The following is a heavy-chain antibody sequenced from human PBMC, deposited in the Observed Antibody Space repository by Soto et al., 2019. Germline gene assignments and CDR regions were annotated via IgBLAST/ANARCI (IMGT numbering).Heavy chain of an antibody. D-gene: IGHD6-6*01. J-gene: IGHJ6*02. CDR3: ARGGQIAARPRAWYPYYYGLGV. Sequence: ASETLSLTCAVYGGSFSGYYWSWIRQPPGKGLEWIGEINHSRSTNYNPSLKSRVTISVDTSKNQFSLKLSSVTAADTAVYYCARGGQIAARPRAWYPYYYGLGVWRQRTTLT. CDR1: GGSFSGYY. CDR2: INHSRST. V-gene: IGHV4-34*01.